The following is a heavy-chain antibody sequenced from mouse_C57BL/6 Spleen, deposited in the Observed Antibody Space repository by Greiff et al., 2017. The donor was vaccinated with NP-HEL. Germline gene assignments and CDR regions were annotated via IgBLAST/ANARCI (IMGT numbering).Heavy chain of an antibody. V-gene: IGHV1-80*01. CDR1: GYAFSSYW. CDR2: IYPGDGDT. CDR3: ARYGLDYDGYAMDY. D-gene: IGHD2-4*01. J-gene: IGHJ4*01. Sequence: VMLVESGAELVKPGASVKISCKASGYAFSSYWMNWVKQRPGKGLEWIGQIYPGDGDTNYNGKFKGKATLTADKSSSTAYMQLSSLTSEDSAVYFCARYGLDYDGYAMDYWGQGTSVTVSS.